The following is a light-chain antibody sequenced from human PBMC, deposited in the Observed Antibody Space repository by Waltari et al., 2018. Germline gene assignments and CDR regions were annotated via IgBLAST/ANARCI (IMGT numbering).Light chain of an antibody. J-gene: IGLJ3*02. Sequence: QSVLTQPPSASGTPGQRVTISCFGSSSNLGSNTVNWYQQVPGTAPKLLIYINNQRPSGVPDRFSGSKSGTSASLAISGLQSEDEADYSCAAWDDSLNAWVFGGGTKLTVL. CDR3: AAWDDSLNAWV. CDR1: SSNLGSNT. V-gene: IGLV1-44*01. CDR2: INN.